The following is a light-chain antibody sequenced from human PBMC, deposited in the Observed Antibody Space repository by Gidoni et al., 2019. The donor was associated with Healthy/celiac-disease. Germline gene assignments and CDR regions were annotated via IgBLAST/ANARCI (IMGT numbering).Light chain of an antibody. CDR2: AAS. CDR3: HQSYRTPLT. V-gene: IGKV1-39*01. CDR1: QSISSY. Sequence: DIQLTESPSSLSSSVGYRVTITCRASQSISSYLNLYHQKPGKAPKLLIYAASSLQSGVPSRSCGSGSVTDFTLTIIILQPEYFATYYCHQSYRTPLTFGGGPNVEIK. J-gene: IGKJ4*01.